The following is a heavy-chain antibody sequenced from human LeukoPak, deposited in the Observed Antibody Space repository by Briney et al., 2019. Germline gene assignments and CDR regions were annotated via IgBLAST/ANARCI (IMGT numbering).Heavy chain of an antibody. CDR3: ARDIALTTGCMDV. V-gene: IGHV3-15*01. CDR2: IKSKTDGGTT. CDR1: GFTFSNAW. J-gene: IGHJ6*02. D-gene: IGHD1-14*01. Sequence: GGSLRLSCAASGFTFSNAWMSWVRQAPGKGLEWVGRIKSKTDGGTTDYAAPVKGRFTISRDDSQNTLYLQMNSLKTEDTAVYYCARDIALTTGCMDVWGQGTTVTVSS.